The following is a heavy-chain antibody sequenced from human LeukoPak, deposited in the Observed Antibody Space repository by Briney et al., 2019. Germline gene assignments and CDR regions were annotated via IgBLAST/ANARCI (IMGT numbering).Heavy chain of an antibody. D-gene: IGHD2-2*01. CDR2: IYYSGST. V-gene: IGHV4-59*01. Sequence: SETLSLTCAVSGGSISSYYWSWIRQPPGKGLEWIGYIYYSGSTNYNPSLKSRVTISVDTSKNQFSLKLSSVTAADTAVYYCARAFSSTSTGSWFDPWGQGTLVTVSS. J-gene: IGHJ5*02. CDR3: ARAFSSTSTGSWFDP. CDR1: GGSISSYY.